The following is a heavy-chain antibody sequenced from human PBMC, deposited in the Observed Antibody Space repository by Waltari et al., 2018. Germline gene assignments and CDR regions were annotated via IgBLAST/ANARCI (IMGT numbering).Heavy chain of an antibody. CDR2: IWYDGSKK. J-gene: IGHJ4*02. D-gene: IGHD2-15*01. Sequence: QVQLVESGGGVVQPGRSLRLSCAASGFTFSSYGMHWVRQAPGKGLGGVDVIWYDGSKKYYADTVKGRFTISRDNSKNTLYLQMNSLRAEDTAMYYCAKVVGGTYQYLDYWGQGTLVTVSS. CDR3: AKVVGGTYQYLDY. V-gene: IGHV3-33*08. CDR1: GFTFSSYG.